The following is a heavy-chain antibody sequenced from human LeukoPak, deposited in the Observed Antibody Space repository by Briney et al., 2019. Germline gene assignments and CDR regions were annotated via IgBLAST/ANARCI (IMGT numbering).Heavy chain of an antibody. J-gene: IGHJ4*02. Sequence: GGSLRLSCAASGFTFSSYAMTWVRQAPGKGLEWVSGISGNGDTTYYADSVRGRFTISRDDSKNTLYLQMNSLRAEDTAVYSCAKGRGITSSATDYWGQGTLVTVSS. D-gene: IGHD6-6*01. CDR2: ISGNGDTT. V-gene: IGHV3-23*01. CDR3: AKGRGITSSATDY. CDR1: GFTFSSYA.